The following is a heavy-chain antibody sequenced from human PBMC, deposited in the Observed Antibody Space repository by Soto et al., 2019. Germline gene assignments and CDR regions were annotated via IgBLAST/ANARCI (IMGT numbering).Heavy chain of an antibody. J-gene: IGHJ4*02. CDR2: IYYSGST. D-gene: IGHD6-19*01. Sequence: SETLSLTCTVSGGSISSYYWSWIRQPPGKGLEWIGYIYYSGSTNYNPSLKSRVTISVDTSKNQFSLKLSSVTAADTAVYYCARGSIAVLSADFDYWGQGTLVTVSS. CDR3: ARGSIAVLSADFDY. V-gene: IGHV4-59*01. CDR1: GGSISSYY.